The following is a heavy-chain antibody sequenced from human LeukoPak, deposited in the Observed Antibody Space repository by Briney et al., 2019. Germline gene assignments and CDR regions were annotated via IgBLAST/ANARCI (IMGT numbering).Heavy chain of an antibody. J-gene: IGHJ4*02. Sequence: SETLSLTCAVSGYSISSGYYWGWIRQPPGKGLEWIGSIYHSGSTYYNPSLKCRVTISVDTSKNQFSLRLSSVTAADTAVYYCARGLRGSSYYFDYWGQGTLVTVSS. CDR1: GYSISSGYY. V-gene: IGHV4-38-2*01. D-gene: IGHD6-13*01. CDR2: IYHSGST. CDR3: ARGLRGSSYYFDY.